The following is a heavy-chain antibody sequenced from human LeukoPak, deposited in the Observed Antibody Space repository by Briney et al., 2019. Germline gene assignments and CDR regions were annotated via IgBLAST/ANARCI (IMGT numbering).Heavy chain of an antibody. D-gene: IGHD3-3*01. CDR3: TRRDDFWSGSGDY. V-gene: IGHV3-73*01. CDR1: GLTFSGSA. CDR2: IRSKGNNYAT. J-gene: IGHJ4*02. Sequence: GESLKISCAASGLTFSGSAIHWVRQASGKGLEWVGSIRSKGNNYATAYAASVKGRFTISRDDSKNTAYVQMNSLKTEDTAVYYCTRRDDFWSGSGDYWGQGTLVTVSS.